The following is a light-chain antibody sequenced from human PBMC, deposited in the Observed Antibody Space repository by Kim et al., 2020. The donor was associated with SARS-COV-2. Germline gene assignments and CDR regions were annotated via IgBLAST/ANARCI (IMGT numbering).Light chain of an antibody. Sequence: SPGERATLSCSASQSVSSSYLAWYQQRPGQAPRLLIYGASSLTTGIPDRFSGSASATDFTLTISRLEPEDFSVYYCQQYGSSPPYSFGQGTKLEIK. CDR3: QQYGSSPPYS. CDR2: GAS. CDR1: QSVSSSY. J-gene: IGKJ2*03. V-gene: IGKV3-20*01.